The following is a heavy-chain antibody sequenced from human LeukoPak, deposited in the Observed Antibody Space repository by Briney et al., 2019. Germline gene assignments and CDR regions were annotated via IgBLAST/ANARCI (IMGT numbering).Heavy chain of an antibody. J-gene: IGHJ6*02. CDR2: INSDGSST. V-gene: IGHV3-74*01. D-gene: IGHD2-15*01. Sequence: PGGSLTLSCAASGFTFSSYWMHWVRQPPGKGLVWVSRINSDGSSTSYADSVKGRFTISRDNAKNTLYLQMNSLRAEDTAVYYCASYDIVVVVAAETDYYGMDVWGQGTTVTVSS. CDR3: ASYDIVVVVAAETDYYGMDV. CDR1: GFTFSSYW.